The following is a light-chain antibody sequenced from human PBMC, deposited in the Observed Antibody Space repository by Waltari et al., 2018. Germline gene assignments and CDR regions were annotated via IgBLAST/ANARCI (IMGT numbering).Light chain of an antibody. CDR1: QSLVHSVGNTY. CDR2: KIS. V-gene: IGKV2-24*01. CDR3: MQATQFPHT. J-gene: IGKJ2*01. Sequence: DIVMTQTPLSSPVTLGQPASISCRSSQSLVHSVGNTYLSWLQQRPGQPPRLLIYKISNLFSGVPDRFSGSGAGTEFTLKISRVEAEDVGVYYCMQATQFPHTFGQGTKLEIK.